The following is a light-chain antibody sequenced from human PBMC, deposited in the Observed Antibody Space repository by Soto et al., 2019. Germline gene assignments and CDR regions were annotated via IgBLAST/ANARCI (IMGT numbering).Light chain of an antibody. Sequence: DIQMTQSPSSLSAFVGVRVTITCRASQGISNSLAWYQQKPGKGPKLMIYAAFTLQSGAPSRFSGSGSGRDLSLTIGSLYSEDVAIYYCPQYNGAALTFGPGTNVDIK. CDR1: QGISNS. CDR3: PQYNGAALT. V-gene: IGKV1-27*01. CDR2: AAF. J-gene: IGKJ3*01.